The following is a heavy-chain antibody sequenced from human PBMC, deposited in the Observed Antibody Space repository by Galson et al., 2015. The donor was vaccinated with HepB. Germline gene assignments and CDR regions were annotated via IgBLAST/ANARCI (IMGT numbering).Heavy chain of an antibody. Sequence: SLRLSCAAFGFTFSSYAMSWVRQAPGKGLEWVSAISGSGGSTYYADSVKGRFTISRDNSKNTLYLQMNSLRAEDTAVYYCAKPQDGYNFPEGFDYWGQGTLVTVSS. CDR1: GFTFSSYA. CDR3: AKPQDGYNFPEGFDY. CDR2: ISGSGGST. D-gene: IGHD5-24*01. V-gene: IGHV3-23*01. J-gene: IGHJ4*02.